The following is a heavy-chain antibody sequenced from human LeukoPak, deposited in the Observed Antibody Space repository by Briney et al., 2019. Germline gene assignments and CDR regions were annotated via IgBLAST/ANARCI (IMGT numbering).Heavy chain of an antibody. V-gene: IGHV1-69*06. CDR1: GGTFSSYA. D-gene: IGHD5-12*01. CDR2: IIPIFGTA. CDR3: ALGQGRSRYDYFDY. Sequence: ASVKVSCKASGGTFSSYAISWVRQAPGQGLEWMGGIIPIFGTANYAQKFQGRVTITADKSTSTAYMELSSPRSEDTAVYYCALGQGRSRYDYFDYWGQGTLVTVSS. J-gene: IGHJ4*02.